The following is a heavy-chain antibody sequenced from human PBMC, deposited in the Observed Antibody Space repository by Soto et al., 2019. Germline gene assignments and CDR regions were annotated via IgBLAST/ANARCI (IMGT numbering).Heavy chain of an antibody. CDR3: ARSSTRGNYYDY. J-gene: IGHJ4*02. V-gene: IGHV4-30-2*05. Sequence: SETLSLTCAVSGGSISSGGYSWSWIRQPPGKGLEWIGYIYHSGSTYYNPSLKSRVTISVDTSKNQFSLKLSSVTAADTAVYYCARSSTRGNYYDYWGQGTLVTVSS. CDR2: IYHSGST. CDR1: GGSISSGGYS. D-gene: IGHD2-2*01.